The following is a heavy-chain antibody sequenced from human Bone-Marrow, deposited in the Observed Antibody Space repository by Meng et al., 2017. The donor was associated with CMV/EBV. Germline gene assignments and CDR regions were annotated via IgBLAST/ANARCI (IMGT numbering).Heavy chain of an antibody. J-gene: IGHJ4*02. Sequence: GESLKISCAASGFTFSNAWMSWVRQAPGKGLEWVGRIKSKTDGGTTDYAAPVKGRLTISRDDSKSTLYLQMNSLKTEDTAVYYCTTVGYCCSTSCSHCDYWGQGTLVTVSS. D-gene: IGHD2-2*01. CDR3: TTVGYCCSTSCSHCDY. CDR2: IKSKTDGGTT. V-gene: IGHV3-15*01. CDR1: GFTFSNAW.